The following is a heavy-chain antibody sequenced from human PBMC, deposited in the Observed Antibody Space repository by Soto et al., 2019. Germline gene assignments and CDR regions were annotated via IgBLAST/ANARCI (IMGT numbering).Heavy chain of an antibody. CDR1: VFTFSTYL. D-gene: IGHD1-26*01. J-gene: IGHJ4*02. Sequence: GGSLRLSCAASVFTFSTYLMSSVRQAPGKGLEWVDNINQDGSDKYYGDSGKGRFTISRDNAKNSLYLQRNSLSVEDTAVYYCARAQYGIFDYWGQGTRVTVSS. V-gene: IGHV3-7*01. CDR2: INQDGSDK. CDR3: ARAQYGIFDY.